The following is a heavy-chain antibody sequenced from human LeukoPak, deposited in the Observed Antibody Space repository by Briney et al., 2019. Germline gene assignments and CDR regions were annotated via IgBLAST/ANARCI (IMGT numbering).Heavy chain of an antibody. J-gene: IGHJ4*02. CDR2: IWYDGSNK. CDR1: GFTFSSYG. CDR3: AKDSGSPWIQLWLRS. Sequence: GGSLRLSCTASGFTFSSYGMHWVRQAPGKGLEWVAVIWYDGSNKYYADSVKGRFTISRDNSKNTLYLQMNSLRAEDTAVYYCAKDSGSPWIQLWLRSWGQGTLVTVSS. V-gene: IGHV3-30*02. D-gene: IGHD5-18*01.